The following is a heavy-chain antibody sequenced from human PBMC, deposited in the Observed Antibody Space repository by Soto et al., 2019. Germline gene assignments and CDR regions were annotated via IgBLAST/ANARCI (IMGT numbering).Heavy chain of an antibody. D-gene: IGHD5-12*01. J-gene: IGHJ6*03. CDR1: GFTFSSYA. V-gene: IGHV3-23*01. Sequence: GGSLRLSCAASGFTFSSYAMSWVRQAPGKGLEWVSAISGSGGSTYYADSVKGRFTISRDNSKNTLYLQMNSLRAEDTAVYYCAKGLVAMAHYYYYMDVWGKGTTVTVSS. CDR2: ISGSGGST. CDR3: AKGLVAMAHYYYYMDV.